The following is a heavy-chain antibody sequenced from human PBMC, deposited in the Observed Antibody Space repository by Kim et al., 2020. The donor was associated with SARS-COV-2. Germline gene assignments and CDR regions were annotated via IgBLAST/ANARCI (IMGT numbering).Heavy chain of an antibody. D-gene: IGHD3-22*01. Sequence: KFPGRVTITAEKSTSTAYMELSSLRSEDTAVYYCARDPSDYYDIKGAFDIWGQGTMVTVSS. J-gene: IGHJ3*02. CDR3: ARDPSDYYDIKGAFDI. V-gene: IGHV1-69*04.